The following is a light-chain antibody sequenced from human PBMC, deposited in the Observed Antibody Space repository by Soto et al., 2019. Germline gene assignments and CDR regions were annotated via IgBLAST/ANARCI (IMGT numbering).Light chain of an antibody. CDR1: QSVSSSY. CDR2: NAF. V-gene: IGKV3-20*01. Sequence: EIVLTQSPGSLSLSPGERATLSCRASQSVSSSYLAWYQQKPGQAPRLLIYNAFNRATGIPDRFSGSGSGTDFTLTISRLEPEDFAVYYCQQYGSSPGTFGGGTKVDNK. J-gene: IGKJ4*01. CDR3: QQYGSSPGT.